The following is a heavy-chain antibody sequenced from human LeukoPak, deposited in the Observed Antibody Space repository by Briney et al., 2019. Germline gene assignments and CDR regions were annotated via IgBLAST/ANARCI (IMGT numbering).Heavy chain of an antibody. V-gene: IGHV1-69*13. Sequence: SVKVSCKASGYTFTSYDINWVRQATGQGLEWMGGIIPIFGTANYAQKFQGRVTITADESTSTAYMELSSLRSEDTAVYYCASPQQQLERNRYYYYMDVWGKGTTVTVSS. CDR3: ASPQQQLERNRYYYYMDV. D-gene: IGHD6-13*01. J-gene: IGHJ6*03. CDR2: IIPIFGTA. CDR1: GYTFTSYD.